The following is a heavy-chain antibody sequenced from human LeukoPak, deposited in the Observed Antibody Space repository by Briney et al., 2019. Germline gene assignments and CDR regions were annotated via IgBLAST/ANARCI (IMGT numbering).Heavy chain of an antibody. CDR1: GFTFSSYW. Sequence: GGSLRLSCAASGFTFSSYWMSWVRQAPGKGLEWVAVISYDGSNKYYADSVKGRFTISRDNSKNTLYLQMNRLRAEDTAVYYCARGGSGRVGIIDYWGQGTLVTVSS. J-gene: IGHJ4*02. CDR3: ARGGSGRVGIIDY. V-gene: IGHV3-30*03. CDR2: ISYDGSNK. D-gene: IGHD6-19*01.